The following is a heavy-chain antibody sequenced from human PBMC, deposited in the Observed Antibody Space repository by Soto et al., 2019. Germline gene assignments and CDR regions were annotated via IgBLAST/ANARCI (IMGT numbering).Heavy chain of an antibody. J-gene: IGHJ4*02. CDR2: INDVGSHT. D-gene: IGHD3-10*01. V-gene: IGHV3-23*01. CDR3: ARVRVIRGVIPSHFGL. CDR1: GFTFSSYA. Sequence: GGSLRLSCAASGFTFSSYAISWVRQAPGKGLEWVSAINDVGSHTYYADSVKGRFTISRDNSKNTLYLQMNSLRAEDTAVYYCARVRVIRGVIPSHFGLWGQGTQVTVSS.